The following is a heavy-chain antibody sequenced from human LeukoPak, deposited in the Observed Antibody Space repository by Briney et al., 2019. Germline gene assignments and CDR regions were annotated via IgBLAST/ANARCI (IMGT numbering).Heavy chain of an antibody. CDR2: IAGSGDSS. Sequence: QPGGSLRLSCAASGITFTSYAMTWVRQAPGKGLEWVSSIAGSGDSSYYADSVKGRFIISRDNSKDTLYLQMNNLRVEDTAVYYCARDRYCGGDCYYWHFDLWGRGTLVTVSS. CDR3: ARDRYCGGDCYYWHFDL. J-gene: IGHJ2*01. CDR1: GITFTSYA. V-gene: IGHV3-23*01. D-gene: IGHD2-21*02.